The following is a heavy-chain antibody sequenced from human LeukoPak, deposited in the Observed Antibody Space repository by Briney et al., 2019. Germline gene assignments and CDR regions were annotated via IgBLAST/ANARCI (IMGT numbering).Heavy chain of an antibody. CDR2: IYHSGST. Sequence: SETLSLTCTVSGYSISSGYYWGWIRQPPGQGLEWIGSIYHSGSTYYNPSLKSRVTISVDTSKNQFSLKLSSVTAADTAVYYCARALRQTTDYFDYWGQGTLVTVSS. V-gene: IGHV4-38-2*02. CDR1: GYSISSGYY. D-gene: IGHD4-17*01. J-gene: IGHJ4*02. CDR3: ARALRQTTDYFDY.